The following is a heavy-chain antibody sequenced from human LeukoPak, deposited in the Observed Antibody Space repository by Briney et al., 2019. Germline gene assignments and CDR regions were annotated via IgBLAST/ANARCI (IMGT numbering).Heavy chain of an antibody. CDR1: GFTFSNSW. Sequence: GGSLRLSCAASGFTFSNSWMSWVRQAPGKGVEWVANIKRDGSEKYYVDSVKGRFTISRDNAKSSLFLQMNSLRADDTAVYYCEGSAGYWGQGTLVTVPS. CDR3: EGSAGY. J-gene: IGHJ4*02. V-gene: IGHV3-7*01. CDR2: IKRDGSEK.